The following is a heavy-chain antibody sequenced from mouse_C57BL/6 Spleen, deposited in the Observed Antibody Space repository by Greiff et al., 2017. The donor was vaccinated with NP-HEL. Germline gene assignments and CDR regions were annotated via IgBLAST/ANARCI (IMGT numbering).Heavy chain of an antibody. D-gene: IGHD2-3*01. Sequence: QVQLKESGAELVKPGASVKISCKASGYAFSSYWMHWVKQRPGKGLEWIGQIYPGDGDTNYNGKFKGKATLTADKSSSTAYMELSILTSEDSAVYFCARDDGPLRVWGQGTTLTVSS. CDR3: ARDDGPLRV. J-gene: IGHJ2*01. CDR2: IYPGDGDT. V-gene: IGHV1-80*01. CDR1: GYAFSSYW.